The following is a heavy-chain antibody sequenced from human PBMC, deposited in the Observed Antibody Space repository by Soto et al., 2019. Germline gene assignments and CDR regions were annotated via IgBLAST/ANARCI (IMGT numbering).Heavy chain of an antibody. D-gene: IGHD6-13*01. CDR2: IKQDGSEK. Sequence: GSLRLSCAASGFTFSSYWMSWVRQAPGKGLEWVANIKQDGSEKYYVDSVKGRFTISRDNAKNSLYLQMNSLRAEDTAAYYCARDFDLSSWYPNYFDYWGQGTLVTVS. CDR3: ARDFDLSSWYPNYFDY. CDR1: GFTFSSYW. V-gene: IGHV3-7*03. J-gene: IGHJ4*02.